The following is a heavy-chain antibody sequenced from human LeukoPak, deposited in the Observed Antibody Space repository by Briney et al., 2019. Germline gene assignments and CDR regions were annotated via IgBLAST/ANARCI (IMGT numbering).Heavy chain of an antibody. D-gene: IGHD6-25*01. J-gene: IGHJ3*02. V-gene: IGHV3-21*01. Sequence: GGSLRLSCVASGFTFSSYSMNWVRQAPGKGLEWVSSISSSSTYISYADSVKGRFTISRDNAKNSLYLQMNSLRAEDTAVYYCARDMGASGAFDIWGQGTMVTVSS. CDR3: ARDMGASGAFDI. CDR1: GFTFSSYS. CDR2: ISSSSTYI.